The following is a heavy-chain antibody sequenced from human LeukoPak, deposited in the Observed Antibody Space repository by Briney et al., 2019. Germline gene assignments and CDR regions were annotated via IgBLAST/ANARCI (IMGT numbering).Heavy chain of an antibody. D-gene: IGHD3-3*01. V-gene: IGHV4-59*01. CDR1: GFTSSSYW. Sequence: GSLRLSCAASGFTSSSYWMSWVRQAPGKGLEWIGYISYSGSTNYNPSLKSRVTISVDTSKNQFSLKLSSVTAADTAVYYCARGVPFWRGGGYYYMDVWGKGTTVTVSS. CDR2: ISYSGST. CDR3: ARGVPFWRGGGYYYMDV. J-gene: IGHJ6*03.